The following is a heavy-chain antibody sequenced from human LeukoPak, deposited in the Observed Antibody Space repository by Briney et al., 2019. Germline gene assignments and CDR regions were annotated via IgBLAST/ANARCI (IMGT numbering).Heavy chain of an antibody. CDR1: GYTFTGYY. D-gene: IGHD3-3*01. CDR3: ARESAVTIFGVVIGPSDY. Sequence: ASVKVSCKASGYTFTGYYMHWVRQAPGQGLEWMGWINPNSGGTNYAQKFQGRVTMARDTSISTAYMELSRLRSDDTAVYYCARESAVTIFGVVIGPSDYWGQGTLVTVSS. CDR2: INPNSGGT. V-gene: IGHV1-2*02. J-gene: IGHJ4*02.